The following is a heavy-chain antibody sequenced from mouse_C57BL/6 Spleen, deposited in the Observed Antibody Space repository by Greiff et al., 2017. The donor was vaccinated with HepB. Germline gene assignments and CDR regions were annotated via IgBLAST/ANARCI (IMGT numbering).Heavy chain of an antibody. V-gene: IGHV1-59*01. CDR3: ARERDSSGPWAMDY. J-gene: IGHJ4*01. CDR1: GYTFTSYW. D-gene: IGHD3-2*02. Sequence: QVQLQQPGAELVRPGTSVKLSCKASGYTFTSYWMHWVKQRPGQGLEWIGVIDPSDSYTNYNQKFKGKATLTVDTSSSTAYMQLSSLTSEDSAVYYCARERDSSGPWAMDYWGQGTSVTVSS. CDR2: IDPSDSYT.